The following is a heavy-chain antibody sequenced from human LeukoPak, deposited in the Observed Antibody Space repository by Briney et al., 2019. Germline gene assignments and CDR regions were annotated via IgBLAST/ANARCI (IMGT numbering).Heavy chain of an antibody. V-gene: IGHV3-74*01. CDR2: IDSGGSIT. CDR3: ERVWGCGGDCYSYDFDY. J-gene: IGHJ4*02. Sequence: GGSLRPSCAASGFTFSSYLMHWVRQAPGKVLVWVSRIDSGGSITSYADYVKCRFTISSDNAKNTLYLQMNRLRAEDTAVYSCERVWGCGGDCYSYDFDYWGQGTLVTVSS. CDR1: GFTFSSYL. D-gene: IGHD2-21*02.